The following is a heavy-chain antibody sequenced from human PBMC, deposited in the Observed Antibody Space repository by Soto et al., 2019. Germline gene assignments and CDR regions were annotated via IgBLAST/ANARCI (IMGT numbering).Heavy chain of an antibody. CDR2: ISYDGSNK. CDR1: GFTFSSYG. V-gene: IGHV3-30*18. Sequence: GGSLRLSCAASGFTFSSYGMHWVRQAPGKGLEWVVVISYDGSNKYYADSVKGRFTISRDNSKNTLYLQMNSLRAEDTAVYYCAKDQVTMVRGVIIPYYYYGMDVWGQGTTVTVSS. CDR3: AKDQVTMVRGVIIPYYYYGMDV. D-gene: IGHD3-10*01. J-gene: IGHJ6*02.